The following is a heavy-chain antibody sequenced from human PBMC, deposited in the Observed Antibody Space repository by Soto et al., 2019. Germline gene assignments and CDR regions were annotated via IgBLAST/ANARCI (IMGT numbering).Heavy chain of an antibody. CDR2: ISGSAGST. J-gene: IGHJ6*02. Sequence: PGGSLRLSCAASGFTFSSYAMSWVRQAPGKGLEWVSAISGSAGSTYYADSVKGRFTISRDNSKNTLYLQMNSLRAEDTAVYYCAKADANYGFFVYYYGMDVWGQGTTVPVSS. D-gene: IGHD3-10*01. V-gene: IGHV3-23*01. CDR3: AKADANYGFFVYYYGMDV. CDR1: GFTFSSYA.